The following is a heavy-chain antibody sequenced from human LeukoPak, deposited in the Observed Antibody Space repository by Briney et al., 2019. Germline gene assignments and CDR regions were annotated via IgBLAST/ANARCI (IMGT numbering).Heavy chain of an antibody. V-gene: IGHV3-30*03. J-gene: IGHJ4*02. CDR1: GFTFSSYG. CDR3: ARSRPPKNYGEGGGDY. D-gene: IGHD4-17*01. Sequence: AGGSLRLSCAASGFTFSSYGMHWVRQAPGEGLEWVAVISNEASTQYYADSVKGRFTISRDNAKNSLYLQMNSLRAEDTAVYYCARSRPPKNYGEGGGDYWGQGTLVTVSS. CDR2: ISNEASTQ.